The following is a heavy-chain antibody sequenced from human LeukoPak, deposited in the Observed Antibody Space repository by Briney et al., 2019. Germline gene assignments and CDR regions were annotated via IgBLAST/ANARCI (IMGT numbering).Heavy chain of an antibody. CDR1: GFTFSSYG. CDR2: IRYDGSNK. V-gene: IGHV3-30*02. CDR3: ARRYSYGNHFDY. D-gene: IGHD5-18*01. Sequence: GGSLRLSCAASGFTFSSYGMHWVRQAPGKGLEWVAFIRYDGSNKYYADSVKGRFTISRDNSKNTLYLQMNSLRAEDTAVYYCARRYSYGNHFDYWGQGTLVTVSS. J-gene: IGHJ4*02.